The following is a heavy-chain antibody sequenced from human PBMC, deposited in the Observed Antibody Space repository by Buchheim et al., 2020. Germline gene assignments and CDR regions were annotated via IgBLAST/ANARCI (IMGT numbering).Heavy chain of an antibody. CDR3: AREGRQLWLNYYYGMDV. Sequence: QVQLVESGGGVVQPGRSLRLSCAASGFTFSSYGMHWVRQAPGKGLEWVAVISYDGSNKYYADSVKGRFTISRDNSKNTLYLQMNSLRAEDTAVYYCAREGRQLWLNYYYGMDVWGQGTT. V-gene: IGHV3-30*03. D-gene: IGHD5-18*01. CDR1: GFTFSSYG. CDR2: ISYDGSNK. J-gene: IGHJ6*02.